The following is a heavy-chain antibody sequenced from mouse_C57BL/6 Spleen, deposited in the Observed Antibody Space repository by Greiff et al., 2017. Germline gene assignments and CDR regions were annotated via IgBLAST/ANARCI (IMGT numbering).Heavy chain of an antibody. CDR3: ARRRSGGSSPYWYIDV. D-gene: IGHD1-1*01. J-gene: IGHJ1*03. Sequence: QVTLKESGPGILQPSQTLSLTCSFSGFSLSTFGMGVGWIRPPSGKGLEWLAHICWDYDKYSNPALKRRLTLSKDTSKNQVFLKIANVDAADTATYYGARRRSGGSSPYWYIDVWGTGTTVTVSS. CDR1: GFSLSTFGMG. V-gene: IGHV8-8*01. CDR2: ICWDYDK.